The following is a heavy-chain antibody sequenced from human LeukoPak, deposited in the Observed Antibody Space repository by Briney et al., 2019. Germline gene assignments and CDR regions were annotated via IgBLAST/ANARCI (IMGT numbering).Heavy chain of an antibody. CDR1: AFTFTNYD. Sequence: GGSLRLFCAASAFTFTNYDFHCVRQAPGKGLEWVAFIRHDGRDKYYADSVKGRFTISRDNSKNTLYLQMSSLRAEDTAVYYCAKGDYWGQGTLVTVSS. CDR2: IRHDGRDK. J-gene: IGHJ4*02. V-gene: IGHV3-30*02. CDR3: AKGDY.